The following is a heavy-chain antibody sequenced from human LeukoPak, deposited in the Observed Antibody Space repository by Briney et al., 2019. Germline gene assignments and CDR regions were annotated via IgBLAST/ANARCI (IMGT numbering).Heavy chain of an antibody. CDR3: AKEFYFATAV. J-gene: IGHJ6*02. CDR2: ISGSGGST. D-gene: IGHD2-15*01. Sequence: PGGSLRLSCAASGFTFSTYAMSWVRQSPGKGLEWVSTISGSGGSTYYADSVKGRFTISRDNSKNALYLQMNSLGAEDTAVYYCAKEFYFATAVWGQGTTVTVS. V-gene: IGHV3-23*01. CDR1: GFTFSTYA.